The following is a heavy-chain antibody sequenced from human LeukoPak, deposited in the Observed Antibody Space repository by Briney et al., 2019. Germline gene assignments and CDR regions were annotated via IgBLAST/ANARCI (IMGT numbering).Heavy chain of an antibody. D-gene: IGHD2-15*01. Sequence: GESLKISCKGSGYSFTTYWIGWVRQMPGKGLEWMGIIYPGDSDTRYSPSFQGQVTISADKSTSTAYLQWSSLKASDTAMYYCARARYCSGGRRYAEYWGQGTLVSVSS. CDR3: ARARYCSGGRRYAEY. V-gene: IGHV5-51*01. CDR1: GYSFTTYW. J-gene: IGHJ4*02. CDR2: IYPGDSDT.